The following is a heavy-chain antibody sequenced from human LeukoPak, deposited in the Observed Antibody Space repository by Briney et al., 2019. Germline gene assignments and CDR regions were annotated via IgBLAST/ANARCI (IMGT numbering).Heavy chain of an antibody. CDR1: GFTFSSYG. CDR2: IWYDGSNK. D-gene: IGHD3-22*01. Sequence: PGGSLRLSCAGSGFTFSSYGMHWVRQAPGKGLEWVAVIWYDGSNKYYADSVKGRFTISRDNSKNTLYLQMNSLRAEDTAVYYCARDAGTDYYDSSGYYSNSYYFDYWGQGTLVTVSS. CDR3: ARDAGTDYYDSSGYYSNSYYFDY. J-gene: IGHJ4*02. V-gene: IGHV3-33*01.